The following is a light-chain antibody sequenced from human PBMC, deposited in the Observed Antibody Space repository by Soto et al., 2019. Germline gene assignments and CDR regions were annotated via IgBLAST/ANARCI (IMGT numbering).Light chain of an antibody. Sequence: QSVLTQSASVSASPGQSITISCTGTSTDIGAYKFVSWYQQHPGKAPKLMIYDVTSRPSGVSNRFSGSKSGNTASLIISGLQSEDEGDYYCISYTGFDTYVFGTGTKVTLL. CDR1: STDIGAYKF. CDR2: DVT. J-gene: IGLJ1*01. V-gene: IGLV2-14*03. CDR3: ISYTGFDTYV.